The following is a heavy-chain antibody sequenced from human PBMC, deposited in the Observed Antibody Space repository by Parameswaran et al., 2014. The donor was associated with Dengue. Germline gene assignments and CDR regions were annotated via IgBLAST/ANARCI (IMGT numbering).Heavy chain of an antibody. CDR2: IYYSGST. Sequence: WIRQPPGKGLEWIGSIYYSGSTYYNPSLKSRVTISVDTSKNQFSLKLSSVTAADTAVYYCASRVGLDSSGWHWGQGTLVTVSS. J-gene: IGHJ4*02. D-gene: IGHD6-19*01. V-gene: IGHV4-39*01. CDR3: ASRVGLDSSGWH.